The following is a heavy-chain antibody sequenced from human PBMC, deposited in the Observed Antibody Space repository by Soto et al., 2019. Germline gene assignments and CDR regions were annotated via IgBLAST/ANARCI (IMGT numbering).Heavy chain of an antibody. CDR1: GFTFSSYA. D-gene: IGHD1-26*01. CDR3: AKDSVGAYIRFWFDP. V-gene: IGHV3-23*01. J-gene: IGHJ5*02. CDR2: ISGSGGST. Sequence: GWSLRLSCAASGFTFSSYAMSWVRQAPGKGLEWVSAISGSGGSTYYADSVKGRFTISRDNSKNTLYLQMNSLRAEDTAVYYCAKDSVGAYIRFWFDPWGQGTLVTVSS.